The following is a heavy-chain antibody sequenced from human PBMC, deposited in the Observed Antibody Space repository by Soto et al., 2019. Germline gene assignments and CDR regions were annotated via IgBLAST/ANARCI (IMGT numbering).Heavy chain of an antibody. CDR1: GGSINSSSYF. D-gene: IGHD6-19*01. Sequence: QLQLQESGPGLVKPSETLSLTCSVSGGSINSSSYFWGWVRQPPGKGLEWIGSIYYSGSTYYNPSHGSRVTISVDTSKNQFSLKLSSGTAADTALFYCAGHYSSGSRNWFDPWGQGTLVTVSS. J-gene: IGHJ5*02. CDR3: AGHYSSGSRNWFDP. CDR2: IYYSGST. V-gene: IGHV4-39*01.